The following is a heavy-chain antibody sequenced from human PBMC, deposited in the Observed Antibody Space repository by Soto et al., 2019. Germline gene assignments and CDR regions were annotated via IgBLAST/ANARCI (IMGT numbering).Heavy chain of an antibody. D-gene: IGHD1-1*01. CDR3: ARRLEIDH. CDR1: GFTFSSYS. V-gene: IGHV3-48*01. J-gene: IGHJ4*02. CDR2: ISSSSTI. Sequence: GGSLRLSCAASGFTFSSYSMNWVRQAPGKGLEWVSYISSSSTIYYADSVKGRFTISRDNAKNSLYLQMNSLRAEDTAVYYCARRLEIDHWGQGTLVTVSS.